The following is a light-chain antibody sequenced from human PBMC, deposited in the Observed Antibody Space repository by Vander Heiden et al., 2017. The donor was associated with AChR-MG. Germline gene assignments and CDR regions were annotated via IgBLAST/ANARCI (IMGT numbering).Light chain of an antibody. Sequence: SALPQPPSASGSPGPSVIISCTGTSSDVGGYNYVSWYQQHPGKAPKLMIYEVSKRPSGVPDRFSGSKSGNTASLTASGLQAEDEADYYCSSYAGSNNLVFGGGTKLTVL. J-gene: IGLJ2*01. V-gene: IGLV2-8*01. CDR1: SSDVGGYNY. CDR3: SSYAGSNNLV. CDR2: EVS.